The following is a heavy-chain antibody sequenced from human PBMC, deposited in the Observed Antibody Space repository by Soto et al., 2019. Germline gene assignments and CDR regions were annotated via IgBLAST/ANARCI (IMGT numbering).Heavy chain of an antibody. Sequence: GGSLRLSCAASGFTFSTYNMNWVRQAPGKGLEWVSSISSSGTYINHADSVKGRFTISRDNAKNSLYLQMSSLRAEDSAVYYCARARSGYDYPYFDYWGQGTLVTVSS. CDR2: ISSSGTYI. CDR1: GFTFSTYN. V-gene: IGHV3-21*01. J-gene: IGHJ4*02. CDR3: ARARSGYDYPYFDY. D-gene: IGHD5-12*01.